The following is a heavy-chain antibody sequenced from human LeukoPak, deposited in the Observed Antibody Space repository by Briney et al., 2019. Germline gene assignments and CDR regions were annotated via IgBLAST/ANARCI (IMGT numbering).Heavy chain of an antibody. CDR3: ICYGSGSYYKYYFDY. CDR1: GFTLSSYW. J-gene: IGHJ4*02. Sequence: GGSLRLSXAASGFTLSSYWMRWVCQAPGKGLVWVSRINSDGSTTSYADSVKGRFTISRDNAKNTLYLQMNSLRAEDTAVYYCICYGSGSYYKYYFDYWGQGTLVTVSS. CDR2: INSDGSTT. D-gene: IGHD3-10*01. V-gene: IGHV3-74*01.